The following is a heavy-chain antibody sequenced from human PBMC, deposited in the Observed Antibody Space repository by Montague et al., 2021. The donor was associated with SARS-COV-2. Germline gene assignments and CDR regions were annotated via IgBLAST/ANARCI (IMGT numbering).Heavy chain of an antibody. CDR3: ASGSSLLWFGDSLWGG. V-gene: IGHV3-48*02. J-gene: IGHJ4*02. CDR2: ISSSSSTI. D-gene: IGHD3-10*01. CDR1: GFPFSYYS. Sequence: SLRLSCAASGFPFSYYSMNWVRQTPGKGLERVSYISSSSSTIYYADSVKGRFTISRDNAKNSLYLQMNSLRDEDMAVYYCASGSSLLWFGDSLWGGWGQGTLVTVSS.